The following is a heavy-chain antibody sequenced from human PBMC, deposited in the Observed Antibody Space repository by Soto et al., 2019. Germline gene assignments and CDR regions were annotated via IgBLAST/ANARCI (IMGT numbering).Heavy chain of an antibody. CDR1: GYTFTGYY. CDR3: ARGVGYYYDSSGYYHLDY. CDR2: INPNSGGT. Sequence: QVQLVQSGAEVKKPGASVKVSCKASGYTFTGYYMHWVRQAPGQGLEWMGWINPNSGGTNYAQKFQGWVTMTRDTSISTAYMELSRLRSDDTAVYYCARGVGYYYDSSGYYHLDYWGQGTLVTVSS. D-gene: IGHD3-22*01. V-gene: IGHV1-2*04. J-gene: IGHJ4*02.